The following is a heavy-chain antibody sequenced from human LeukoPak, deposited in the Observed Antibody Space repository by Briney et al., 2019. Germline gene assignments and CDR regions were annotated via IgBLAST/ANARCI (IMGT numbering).Heavy chain of an antibody. J-gene: IGHJ4*02. CDR3: ARQLVTTGHFDY. Sequence: PSETLSLTCTVSGDSISSSFYYWGWIRQPPGKGLEWIGRIYYSGSPSYNPSLKSRVTFSVDMSNNQFSLKLTSVTAADTAVYYCARQLVTTGHFDYWGQGTLVTVSS. V-gene: IGHV4-39*01. D-gene: IGHD1-1*01. CDR2: IYYSGSP. CDR1: GDSISSSFYY.